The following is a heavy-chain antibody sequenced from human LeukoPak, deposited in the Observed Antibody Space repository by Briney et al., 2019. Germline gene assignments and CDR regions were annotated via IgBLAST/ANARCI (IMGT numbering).Heavy chain of an antibody. CDR3: AREGSAFDI. CDR2: IFASGTT. Sequence: SKTPSLTCTVSGGSISTYSWNWIRQPAGKGLEWIGRIFASGTTKYNPSLKSRVTMSVETSKNQFSLKLSSVTAADTAVYYCAREGSAFDIWGQGTMVTVSS. J-gene: IGHJ3*02. CDR1: GGSISTYS. V-gene: IGHV4-4*07.